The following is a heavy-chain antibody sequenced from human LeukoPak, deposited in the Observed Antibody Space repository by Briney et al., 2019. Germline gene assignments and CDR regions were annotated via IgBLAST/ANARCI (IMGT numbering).Heavy chain of an antibody. Sequence: PGGSLRLSCAASGFTFSSYAMSWVRQAPGKGLEWVSAISGSGGSTYYADSVKGRFTISRDNSKNTLYLQMNSLRAEDTAVYYCAPTQYYAFWSGYYGYFFDYWGQGTLVTVFS. CDR1: GFTFSSYA. D-gene: IGHD3-3*01. CDR3: APTQYYAFWSGYYGYFFDY. V-gene: IGHV3-23*01. J-gene: IGHJ4*02. CDR2: ISGSGGST.